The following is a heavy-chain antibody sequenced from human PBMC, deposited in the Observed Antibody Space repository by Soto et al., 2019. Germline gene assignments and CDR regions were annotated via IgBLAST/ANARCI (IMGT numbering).Heavy chain of an antibody. D-gene: IGHD2-21*01. Sequence: EVELLESGGGLVRPGGSLRLSCAASGFTFSHYVLSWVRQAPGRGLEWASSISGSGSSAYLADSVRGRFTMSRDLSTNTVSLQMNSLRAEDTAIYCCAKVRASYLSASYFYYGLDVWGQGTTVTVSS. CDR2: ISGSGSSA. CDR3: AKVRASYLSASYFYYGLDV. V-gene: IGHV3-23*01. CDR1: GFTFSHYV. J-gene: IGHJ6*02.